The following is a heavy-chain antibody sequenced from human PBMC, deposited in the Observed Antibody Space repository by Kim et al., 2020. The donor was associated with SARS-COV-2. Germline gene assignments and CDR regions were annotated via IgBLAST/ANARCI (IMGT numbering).Heavy chain of an antibody. CDR1: GFTFSSYW. J-gene: IGHJ3*02. CDR3: ARVSKRIMITFWGALSIEDAFDI. V-gene: IGHV3-7*01. Sequence: GGSLRLSCAASGFTFSSYWMSWVRQAPGKGLEWVANIKQDGSEKYYVDSVKGRFTISRDNAKNSLYLQMNSLRAEDTAVYYCARVSKRIMITFWGALSIEDAFDIWGQGTRVTVSS. CDR2: IKQDGSEK. D-gene: IGHD3-16*01.